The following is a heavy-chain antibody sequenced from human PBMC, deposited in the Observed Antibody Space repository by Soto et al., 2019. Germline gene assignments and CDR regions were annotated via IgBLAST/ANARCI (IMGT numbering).Heavy chain of an antibody. CDR2: IWYDGSNK. Sequence: PGGSLRLSCAASGFTFSSYGMHWVRQAPGKGLEWEAVIWYDGSNKYYADSVKGRFTISRDNSKNTLYLQMNSLRAEDTAVYYCARDRSSGWRHAFDIWGQGTMVTVSS. CDR1: GFTFSSYG. V-gene: IGHV3-33*01. J-gene: IGHJ3*02. CDR3: ARDRSSGWRHAFDI. D-gene: IGHD6-19*01.